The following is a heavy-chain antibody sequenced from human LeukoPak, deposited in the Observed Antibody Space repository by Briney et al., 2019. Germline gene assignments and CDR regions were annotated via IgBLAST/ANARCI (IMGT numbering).Heavy chain of an antibody. CDR1: GFTFSSCA. CDR2: ISGSGGST. CDR3: AKGDIGGSIYYYMDV. J-gene: IGHJ6*03. D-gene: IGHD1-26*01. Sequence: QPGGSLRLPCAASGFTFSSCAMSWVRQAPGKGLEWVSAISGSGGSTYYTDSVKGRFTISRDSSKNTLYLQMNSLRAEDTAVYYCAKGDIGGSIYYYMDVWGKGTTVTVSS. V-gene: IGHV3-23*01.